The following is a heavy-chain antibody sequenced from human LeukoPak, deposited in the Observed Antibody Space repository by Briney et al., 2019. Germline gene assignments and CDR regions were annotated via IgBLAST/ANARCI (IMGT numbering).Heavy chain of an antibody. J-gene: IGHJ3*02. Sequence: SQTLSLTCTVSGGSISSGDYYCNWIRQPPGKGLEWIGYIYYSGSTYYNPSLKSRVTISVDTSKNQFSLTLSSVTAADTAVYYCARDFGVIIGSAFDIWGQGTMVTVSS. CDR2: IYYSGST. D-gene: IGHD3-3*01. CDR3: ARDFGVIIGSAFDI. V-gene: IGHV4-30-4*08. CDR1: GGSISSGDYY.